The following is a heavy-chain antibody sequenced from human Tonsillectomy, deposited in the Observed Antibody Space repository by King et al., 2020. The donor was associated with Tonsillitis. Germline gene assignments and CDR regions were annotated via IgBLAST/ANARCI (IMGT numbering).Heavy chain of an antibody. V-gene: IGHV4-39*01. D-gene: IGHD3-22*01. Sequence: QLQLQESGPGLVKPSETLSLTCTVSGGSIRSSSFYWGWIRQPPGKGLEGIGFIYYSGSSYYNPSLKSRVTISVDTSKNQFSLKLSSVTAADTAVYYCARHVDSGYYDSSTYYGYFDSWGQGTPVTVSS. CDR3: ARHVDSGYYDSSTYYGYFDS. CDR1: GGSIRSSSFY. CDR2: IYYSGSS. J-gene: IGHJ4*02.